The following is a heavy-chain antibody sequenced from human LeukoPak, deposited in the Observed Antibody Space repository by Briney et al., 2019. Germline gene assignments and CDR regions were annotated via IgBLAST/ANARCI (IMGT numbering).Heavy chain of an antibody. CDR3: ARGRTTMVRDNWFDP. V-gene: IGHV4-34*01. Sequence: PSETLSLTCAVYGGSFSGYYWSWIRQPPGKGLEWLGEINHSGSTNYNPSLKSRVTISVDTSKNQFPLKLTSVTAADTAVYYCARGRTTMVRDNWFDPWGQGTLVTVSS. J-gene: IGHJ5*02. CDR2: INHSGST. CDR1: GGSFSGYY. D-gene: IGHD3-10*01.